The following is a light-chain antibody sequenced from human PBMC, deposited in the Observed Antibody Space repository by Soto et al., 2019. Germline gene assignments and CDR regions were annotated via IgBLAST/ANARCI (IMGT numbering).Light chain of an antibody. CDR3: QHYHRWPPWT. CDR1: QTISTN. Sequence: EIVMTQSPATVSVSPEERATLSCRASQTISTNLAWYQQKPGQPPRLLIHGASTRASGVPDRFSGSGSGTDLTLTINSLQSEDFAVYYCQHYHRWPPWTFGQGTKVDIK. CDR2: GAS. J-gene: IGKJ1*01. V-gene: IGKV3-15*01.